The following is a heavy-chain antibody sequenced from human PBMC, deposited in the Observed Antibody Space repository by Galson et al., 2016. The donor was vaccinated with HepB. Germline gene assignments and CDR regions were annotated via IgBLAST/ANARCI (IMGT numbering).Heavy chain of an antibody. Sequence: SLRLSCAASGFTFSTYWMHWVRQAPGKGLVWVSRINSDGSSTGFADSVKGRSTISRDNSKNTLYLQMNSLRAEDTAVYYCASLRFKGFDLWGRGTLVTVSS. D-gene: IGHD3-3*01. CDR1: GFTFSTYW. V-gene: IGHV3-74*01. J-gene: IGHJ2*01. CDR3: ASLRFKGFDL. CDR2: INSDGSST.